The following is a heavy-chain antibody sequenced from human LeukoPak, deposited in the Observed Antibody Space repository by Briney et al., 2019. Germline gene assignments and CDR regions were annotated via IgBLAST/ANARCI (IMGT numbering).Heavy chain of an antibody. D-gene: IGHD3-22*01. Sequence: PVRSLRLSCAASGFTFSSYGMHWVRQAPGKGLEWVAVIWYDGSNKYYADSVKGRFTISRDNSKNTLYLQMNSLRAEDTAVYYCAKTDSSGYILDYWGQGTLVTVSS. CDR2: IWYDGSNK. CDR1: GFTFSSYG. CDR3: AKTDSSGYILDY. J-gene: IGHJ4*02. V-gene: IGHV3-33*06.